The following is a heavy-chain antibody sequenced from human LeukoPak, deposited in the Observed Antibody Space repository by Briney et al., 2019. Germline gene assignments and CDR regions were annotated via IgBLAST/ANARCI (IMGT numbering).Heavy chain of an antibody. V-gene: IGHV3-74*01. Sequence: GGSLRLSCVGSGVTLSNYWMYWVRQGPGKGLGWVSRISGDGRTTDYADSGKGRFTTSTDNAKNTLYLQMNSLRAEDTAVYYCVTYNWEYETDYWGQGTLVTVSS. CDR2: ISGDGRTT. J-gene: IGHJ4*02. CDR1: GVTLSNYW. CDR3: VTYNWEYETDY. D-gene: IGHD1-20*01.